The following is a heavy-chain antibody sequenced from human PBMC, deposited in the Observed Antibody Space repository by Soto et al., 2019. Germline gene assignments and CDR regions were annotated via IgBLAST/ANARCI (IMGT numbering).Heavy chain of an antibody. CDR3: ARGRTGTTSYFDY. J-gene: IGHJ4*02. Sequence: ASVKVSCKASGFSFTGYYIHWLRQAPGQGLEWMGWINPNSGGTNYAQKFQGRVTMTRDTSISTAYMELSRLRSDDTAVYYCARGRTGTTSYFDYWGQGNLVTVSS. D-gene: IGHD1-1*01. CDR1: GFSFTGYY. V-gene: IGHV1-2*02. CDR2: INPNSGGT.